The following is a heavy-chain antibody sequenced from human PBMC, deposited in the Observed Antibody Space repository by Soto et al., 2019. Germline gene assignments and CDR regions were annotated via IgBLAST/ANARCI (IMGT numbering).Heavy chain of an antibody. D-gene: IGHD3-10*01. V-gene: IGHV3-74*01. J-gene: IGHJ4*02. CDR3: ARGASGNYYLDY. CDR1: GFTFSSYW. CDR2: INTDGSTT. Sequence: EVQLVESGGNLVQPGGSLRLSCAASGFTFSSYWIHWVRQPPGKGLLWVSRINTDGSTTNYADSVKGRFTISRDNAKNTLYLQMNSLRAEDTAVYYCARGASGNYYLDYWGQEALVTISS.